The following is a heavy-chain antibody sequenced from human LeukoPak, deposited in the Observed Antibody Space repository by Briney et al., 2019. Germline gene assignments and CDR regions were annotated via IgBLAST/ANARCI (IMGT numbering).Heavy chain of an antibody. CDR1: GFTFSDYY. CDR3: AKDQYSSGWYGYGSGYIDY. D-gene: IGHD6-19*01. V-gene: IGHV3-23*01. CDR2: ISGSGGST. Sequence: GGSLRLSCAASGFTFSDYYMSWIRQAPGKGLEWVSAISGSGGSTYYADSVKGRFTISRDNSKNPLYLQMNSLRAEDTAVYYCAKDQYSSGWYGYGSGYIDYWGQGTLVTVSS. J-gene: IGHJ4*02.